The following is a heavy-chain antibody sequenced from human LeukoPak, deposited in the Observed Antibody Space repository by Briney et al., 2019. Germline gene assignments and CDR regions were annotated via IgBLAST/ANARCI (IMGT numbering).Heavy chain of an antibody. D-gene: IGHD3-10*01. J-gene: IGHJ4*02. CDR1: GGSISGSSYY. V-gene: IGHV4-39*01. Sequence: SETLSLTCTVSGGSISGSSYYWGWIRQPPGKGLEWIGSIYYSGSTYYNPSLKSRVTISVDTSKNQFSLKLSSVTAADTAVYYCARQHLWFGENCFDYWGQGTLVTVSS. CDR3: ARQHLWFGENCFDY. CDR2: IYYSGST.